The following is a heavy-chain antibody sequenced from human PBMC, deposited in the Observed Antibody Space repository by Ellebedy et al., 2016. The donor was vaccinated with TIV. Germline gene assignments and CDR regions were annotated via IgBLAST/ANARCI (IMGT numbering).Heavy chain of an antibody. J-gene: IGHJ3*02. D-gene: IGHD1-26*01. CDR2: TYYTSKWNN. CDR1: GDSVPSNSVA. Sequence: SQTLSLTCSIPGDSVPSNSVAWNWLRQSPSRGLEWLVRTYYTSKWNNDYAGSVKSRITINPDTSKNQFSLQLNSVTPEDTALYYWASLKWEVRGFEIWGQGTMVTVSS. CDR3: ASLKWEVRGFEI. V-gene: IGHV6-1*01.